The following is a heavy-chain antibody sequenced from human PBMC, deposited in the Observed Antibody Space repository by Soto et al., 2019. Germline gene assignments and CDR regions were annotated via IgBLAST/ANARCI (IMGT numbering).Heavy chain of an antibody. J-gene: IGHJ2*01. CDR1: GFPFSSYA. V-gene: IGHV3-23*01. CDR2: ITGSGERT. CDR3: AKDMGANYGEYWFFDV. Sequence: EVQLLDSGGGLVQPGGSLRVSCAASGFPFSSYAMNWVRQAPGKGLEWVSGITGSGERTYYADSVKGRFTISRDNSENTQYLQMNSLRVEDTAVYYCAKDMGANYGEYWFFDVWGRGTLVTVSS. D-gene: IGHD4-17*01.